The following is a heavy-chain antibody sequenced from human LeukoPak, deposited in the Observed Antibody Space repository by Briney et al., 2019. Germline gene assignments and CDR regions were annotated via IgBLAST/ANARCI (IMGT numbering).Heavy chain of an antibody. CDR3: ARGPPIVVVIAATPFYFDY. V-gene: IGHV4-34*01. CDR1: GGSFSGYY. J-gene: IGHJ4*02. CDR2: IIHRGST. D-gene: IGHD2-15*01. Sequence: SETLSLTCAVYGGSFSGYYWSWIRQPPGKGLGWIGEIIHRGSTNYHPSLKSRVTISVDTPKNQCSLKLSSVTAADTAVYHCARGPPIVVVIAATPFYFDYWGQGTLVTVSS.